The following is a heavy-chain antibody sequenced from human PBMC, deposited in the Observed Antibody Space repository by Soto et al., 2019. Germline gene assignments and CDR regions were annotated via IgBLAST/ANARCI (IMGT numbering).Heavy chain of an antibody. J-gene: IGHJ5*02. CDR3: SRRAPEGFDP. CDR2: INHSGNT. V-gene: IGHV4-39*01. Sequence: LTCAVSGGSIGTSAYYWGWIRQAPGKGLEWIGSINHSGNTYLSPSLKDRVTMSVDTSKNSFSLKLRSATAADTGLYYCSRRAPEGFDPWGQGTLVTVSS. CDR1: GGSIGTSAYY.